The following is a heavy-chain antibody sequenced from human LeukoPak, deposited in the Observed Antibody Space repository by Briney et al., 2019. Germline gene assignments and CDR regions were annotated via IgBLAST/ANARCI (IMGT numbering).Heavy chain of an antibody. D-gene: IGHD3-9*01. V-gene: IGHV4-61*01. CDR1: GGSVSSGSYY. Sequence: SETLSLTCTVSGGSVSSGSYYWSWIRQPPGKGLEWIGYIYYSGSTNYNPSLKSRVTISVDTSKNQFSLKLSSVTAADTAVYYCARGKRYYDILTGYYNGHSDYWGQGTLVTVSS. CDR3: ARGKRYYDILTGYYNGHSDY. CDR2: IYYSGST. J-gene: IGHJ4*02.